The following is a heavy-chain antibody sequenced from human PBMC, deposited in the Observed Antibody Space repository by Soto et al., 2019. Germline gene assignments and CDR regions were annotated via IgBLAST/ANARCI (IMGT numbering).Heavy chain of an antibody. CDR3: ARGHYYAPDF. CDR2: INPSGGST. CDR1: GYTFTSYY. D-gene: IGHD3-22*01. J-gene: IGHJ4*02. Sequence: ASVKVSCKXSGYTFTSYYMHWVRQAPGQGLEWMGIINPSGGSTSYAQKFQGRVTMTRDTSTSTVYMVMRSLRSDDTALYYCARGHYYAPDFWGQGTLVTVSS. V-gene: IGHV1-46*01.